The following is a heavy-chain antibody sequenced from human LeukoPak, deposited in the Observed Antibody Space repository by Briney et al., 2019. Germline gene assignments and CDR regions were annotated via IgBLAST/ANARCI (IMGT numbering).Heavy chain of an antibody. CDR3: ARESGYSYGYWFDY. Sequence: GGSLRLSCAASGFTFSSYAMHWVRQTPGKGLEWVAVISYDGSNKYYADSVKGRFTISRDNSKSTLYLQMNSLRAEDTAVYYCARESGYSYGYWFDYWGQGTLVTVFS. D-gene: IGHD5-18*01. V-gene: IGHV3-30*04. J-gene: IGHJ4*02. CDR1: GFTFSSYA. CDR2: ISYDGSNK.